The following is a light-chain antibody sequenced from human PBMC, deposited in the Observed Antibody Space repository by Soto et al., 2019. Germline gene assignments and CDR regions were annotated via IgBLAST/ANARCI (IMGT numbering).Light chain of an antibody. CDR1: ISDVAGYNY. CDR3: FSYAGRDTLVV. CDR2: EAT. Sequence: QSALTQPRSVSGSPGQSVTISCTGTISDVAGYNYVSWYQHHPGKAPKLIIYEATKRPSGISSRFSGSKSGYTASLTISGLQAEDEAFYSCFSYAGRDTLVVSGGGTKLTVL. V-gene: IGLV2-11*01. J-gene: IGLJ2*01.